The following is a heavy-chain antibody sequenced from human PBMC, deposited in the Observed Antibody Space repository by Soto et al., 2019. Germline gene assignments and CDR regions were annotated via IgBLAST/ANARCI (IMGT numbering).Heavy chain of an antibody. D-gene: IGHD1-1*01. Sequence: QVHLQESGPRLVKPSETLSLTCTVSGGSISSYYWSWIRQSPGKGLEWIGNMYWSRGTTFNPSLKSRVTLSVDTSQNHFSLSLHSMTAADTAVYYCARAGGELYFDYWGQGTLVTVSS. V-gene: IGHV4-59*01. CDR1: GGSISSYY. CDR3: ARAGGELYFDY. J-gene: IGHJ4*02. CDR2: MYWSRGT.